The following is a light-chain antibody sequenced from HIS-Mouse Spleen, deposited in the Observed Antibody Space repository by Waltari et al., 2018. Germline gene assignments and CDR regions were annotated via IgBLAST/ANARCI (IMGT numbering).Light chain of an antibody. J-gene: IGLJ1*01. Sequence: NFMLTQPHSVSESPGKTVTISCTRSSGSIASNYVQWYQQRPGSAPTTVIYEDNQRPSGVPDRFSGSIDSSSNSASLTISGLKTEDEADYYCSSYAGSNIYVFGTGTKVTVL. CDR1: SGSIASNY. CDR3: SSYAGSNIYV. V-gene: IGLV6-57*04. CDR2: EDN.